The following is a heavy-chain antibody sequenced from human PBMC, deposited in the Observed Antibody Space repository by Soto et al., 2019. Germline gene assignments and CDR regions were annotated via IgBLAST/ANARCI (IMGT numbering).Heavy chain of an antibody. CDR3: AREASPSSGWNPDFDY. V-gene: IGHV4-31*03. J-gene: IGHJ4*02. CDR2: IYYSGST. D-gene: IGHD6-19*01. Sequence: ASETLSLTCTVSGGSISSGGYYWSWIRQHPGKGLEWIGYIYYSGSTYYNPSLKSRVTISVDTSKNQFSLKLSSVTAADTAVYYCAREASPSSGWNPDFDYWGQGTLVTVSS. CDR1: GGSISSGGYY.